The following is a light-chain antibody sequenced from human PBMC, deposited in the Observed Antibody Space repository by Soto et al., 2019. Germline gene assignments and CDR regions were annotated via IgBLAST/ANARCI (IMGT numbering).Light chain of an antibody. Sequence: EIVLTQSPGTLSLSPGERATLSCRASQSVSSNYLAWYQQKPGQAPRLLIFGASSRATGIPDRFSGSGSGTDLPLTISRLEPEDFAVYYCQQYGSSPPRFAFGPGTKVDIK. V-gene: IGKV3-20*01. CDR3: QQYGSSPPRFA. J-gene: IGKJ3*01. CDR2: GAS. CDR1: QSVSSNY.